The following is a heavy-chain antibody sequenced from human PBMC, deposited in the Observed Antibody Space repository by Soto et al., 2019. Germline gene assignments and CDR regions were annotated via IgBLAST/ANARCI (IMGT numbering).Heavy chain of an antibody. J-gene: IGHJ4*02. CDR3: AREGNLGRWIQPLDS. Sequence: SETLSLTCIVSGGSISTYYWSWIRQPPGKGLEWIGFIYYSGTTNYNPSLKSRVTISVDTSKNQFSLKLISVTTADTAVYFCAREGNLGRWIQPLDSWGQGTLVTVSS. V-gene: IGHV4-59*01. CDR2: IYYSGTT. D-gene: IGHD2-2*03. CDR1: GGSISTYY.